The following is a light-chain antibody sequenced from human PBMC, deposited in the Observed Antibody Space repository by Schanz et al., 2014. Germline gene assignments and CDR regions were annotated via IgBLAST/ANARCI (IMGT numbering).Light chain of an antibody. CDR3: ATWDVSLSGWV. J-gene: IGLJ3*02. CDR1: SSNIGINY. CDR2: RNN. Sequence: QSVLTQPPSASGTPGQRVTISCSGSSSNIGINYVYWYQQLPGTAPKLLIYRNNQRPSGVPDRFSGSKSGASASLAISGLRSEDESDYYCATWDVSLSGWVFGGGTKLTVL. V-gene: IGLV1-47*01.